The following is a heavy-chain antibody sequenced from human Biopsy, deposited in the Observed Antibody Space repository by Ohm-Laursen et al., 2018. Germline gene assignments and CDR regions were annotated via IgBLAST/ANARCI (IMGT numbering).Heavy chain of an antibody. J-gene: IGHJ4*02. V-gene: IGHV3-11*04. D-gene: IGHD2-2*01. CDR1: GFHFSDYY. CDR2: IASSGGTT. Sequence: SLRLSCAATGFHFSDYYMSWIRQAPGKGLEWISYIASSGGTTYYADSVKGRFTISRDNSKNTLFLRMNSLRAEDTAVYYCARDGIVVVPAAFHLDNWGPGTLVTVSS. CDR3: ARDGIVVVPAAFHLDN.